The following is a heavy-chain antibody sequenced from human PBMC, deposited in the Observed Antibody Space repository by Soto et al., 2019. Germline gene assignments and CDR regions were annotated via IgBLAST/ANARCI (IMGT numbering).Heavy chain of an antibody. CDR3: ARGLSVTLFDN. Sequence: QVQLQESGPGLVKPSQTLSLTCTVSGGSISTGGYYWTWIRQHPGKGLEWIGYIYYSGSTYYNPSLKSRVTISVDTSKNQFSLKLSSVSAADTAVYYCARGLSVTLFDNWGQGTLVTVSS. J-gene: IGHJ4*02. V-gene: IGHV4-31*03. D-gene: IGHD4-17*01. CDR1: GGSISTGGYY. CDR2: IYYSGST.